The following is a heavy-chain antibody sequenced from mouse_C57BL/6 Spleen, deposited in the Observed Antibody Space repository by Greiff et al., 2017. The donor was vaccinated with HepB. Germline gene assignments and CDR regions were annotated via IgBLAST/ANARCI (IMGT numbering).Heavy chain of an antibody. J-gene: IGHJ2*01. Sequence: QVQLQQPGAELVMPGASVKLSCKASGYTFTSYWMHWVKQRPGQGLEWIGEIDPSDSYTNYNQKFKGKSTLTVDKSSSTDYMQLSSLTSEDSAVYYWARRGDWDGSSAFDDWGQGTTLTVSS. CDR1: GYTFTSYW. D-gene: IGHD1-1*01. CDR3: ARRGDWDGSSAFDD. V-gene: IGHV1-69*01. CDR2: IDPSDSYT.